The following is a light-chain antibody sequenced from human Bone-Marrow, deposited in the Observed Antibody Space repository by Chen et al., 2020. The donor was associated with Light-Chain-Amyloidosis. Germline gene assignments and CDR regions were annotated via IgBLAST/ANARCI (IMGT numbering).Light chain of an antibody. J-gene: IGKJ1*01. CDR1: HTISAW. CDR3: HQYKSFPWT. Sequence: DIQMTQSPSTLSASVGDRVTITCRASHTISAWLAWYQQKPGKAPKVLIYPASSLESGVPSRFRGSGSGTEFTLTISILQPDDFATYYCHQYKSFPWTFGQGTKVKMK. V-gene: IGKV1-5*03. CDR2: PAS.